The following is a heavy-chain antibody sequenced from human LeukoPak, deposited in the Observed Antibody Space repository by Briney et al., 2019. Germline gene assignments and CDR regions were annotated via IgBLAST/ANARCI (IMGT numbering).Heavy chain of an antibody. CDR2: INPNSGGT. CDR1: GYTFTGYY. Sequence: ASVTVPCTASGYTFTGYYMHWVRQAPGQGLEWMGRINPNSGGTNYAQKFQGRVTMTRDTSISTAYMELSRLRSDDTAVYYCATYYDFWSGYDSWGQGTLVTVSS. V-gene: IGHV1-2*06. D-gene: IGHD3-3*01. J-gene: IGHJ4*02. CDR3: ATYYDFWSGYDS.